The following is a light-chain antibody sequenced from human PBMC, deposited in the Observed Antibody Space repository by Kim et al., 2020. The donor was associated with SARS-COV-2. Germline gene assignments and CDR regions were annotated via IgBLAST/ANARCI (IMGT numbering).Light chain of an antibody. CDR3: QQRSTWT. V-gene: IGKV3-11*01. CDR1: QSVSSY. CDR2: GAS. J-gene: IGKJ1*01. Sequence: LSVSPGERATLSCRASQSVSSYLAWYQQKPGQAPRLLIYGASNRATGIPARFSGSGSGTDFTLTISSLEPEDFAVYYCQQRSTWTFGQGTKVDIK.